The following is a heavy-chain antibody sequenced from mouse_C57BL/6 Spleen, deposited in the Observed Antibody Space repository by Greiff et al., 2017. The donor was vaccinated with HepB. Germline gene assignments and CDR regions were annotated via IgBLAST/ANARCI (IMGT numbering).Heavy chain of an antibody. V-gene: IGHV1-18*01. Sequence: EVKLVESGPELVKPGASVKIPCKASGYTFTDYNMDWVKQSHGKSLEWIGDINPNNGGTIYNQKFKGKATLTVDKSSSTAYMELRSLTSEDTAVYYCARGGGYDYDGGYWYFDVWGTGTTVTVSS. CDR3: ARGGGYDYDGGYWYFDV. CDR2: INPNNGGT. J-gene: IGHJ1*03. CDR1: GYTFTDYN. D-gene: IGHD2-4*01.